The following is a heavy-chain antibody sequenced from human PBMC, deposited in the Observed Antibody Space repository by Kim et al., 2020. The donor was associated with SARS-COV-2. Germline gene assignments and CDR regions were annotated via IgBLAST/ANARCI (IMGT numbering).Heavy chain of an antibody. Sequence: QGFTGRFVFSLDTSVSTAYLQISSLKAEDTAVYYCAREVKVGATNDAFDIWGQGTMVTVSS. V-gene: IGHV7-4-1*02. D-gene: IGHD1-26*01. J-gene: IGHJ3*02. CDR3: AREVKVGATNDAFDI.